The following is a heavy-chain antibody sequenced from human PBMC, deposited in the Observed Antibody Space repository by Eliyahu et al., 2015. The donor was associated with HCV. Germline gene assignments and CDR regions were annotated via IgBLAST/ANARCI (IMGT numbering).Heavy chain of an antibody. Sequence: QLQLQESGPGLVKPSETLSLTCSVSGGSINSSAYYWGWIRQSPGKGLEYIGTIHYRGVTYYNPPLKSRVTFSVDTSKNQFSLNVNSMTAADTALYYCVRRNVAAAAPYFDYWGQGILVTVSS. D-gene: IGHD6-13*01. CDR3: VRRNVAAAAPYFDY. CDR1: GGSINSSAYY. V-gene: IGHV4-39*01. CDR2: IHYRGVT. J-gene: IGHJ4*02.